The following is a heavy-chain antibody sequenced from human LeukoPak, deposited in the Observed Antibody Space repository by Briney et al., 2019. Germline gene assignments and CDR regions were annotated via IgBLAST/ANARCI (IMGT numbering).Heavy chain of an antibody. CDR2: INPNNGGT. J-gene: IGHJ4*02. V-gene: IGHV1-2*02. CDR1: EYTFTAYY. D-gene: IGHD2-8*02. CDR3: ARVDGGEWYYFDY. Sequence: ASVKASCKASEYTFTAYYVHWVRQAPGQGLEWMGWINPNNGGTNYAQKFQGRVTMTLDTSISTGYMELSSLRSDDTAIYFCARVDGGEWYYFDYWGQGTLVTVFS.